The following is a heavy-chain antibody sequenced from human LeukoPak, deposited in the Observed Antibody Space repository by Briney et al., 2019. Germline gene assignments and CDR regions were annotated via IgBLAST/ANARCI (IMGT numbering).Heavy chain of an antibody. D-gene: IGHD3-22*01. CDR3: ARSGGGYSNFDY. Sequence: SETLSLTCTVSGGSISSYYWSWIRQPPGKGLKWIGYIYYSGSSNYNPSLKSRVTISVDTSKNQFSLKLSSVAAADTAVYYCARSGGGYSNFDYWGQGTLVTVSS. CDR1: GGSISSYY. CDR2: IYYSGSS. V-gene: IGHV4-59*01. J-gene: IGHJ4*02.